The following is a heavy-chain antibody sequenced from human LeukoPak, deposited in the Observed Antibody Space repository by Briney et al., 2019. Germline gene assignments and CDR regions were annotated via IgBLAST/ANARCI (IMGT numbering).Heavy chain of an antibody. D-gene: IGHD5-12*01. Sequence: GGSLRLSCAASGFTVNSNYMSWVRQAPGKGLEWVSVIYSGGSTYYADSVKGRFTISRDNSKNTLYLQMNSLRAEDTAVYYCARMLGYSGYDYYYYGMDVWGQGTTVTVSS. V-gene: IGHV3-53*01. CDR3: ARMLGYSGYDYYYYGMDV. CDR2: IYSGGST. CDR1: GFTVNSNY. J-gene: IGHJ6*02.